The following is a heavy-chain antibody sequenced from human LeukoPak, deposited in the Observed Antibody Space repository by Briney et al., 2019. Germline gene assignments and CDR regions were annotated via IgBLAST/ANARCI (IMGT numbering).Heavy chain of an antibody. CDR1: GGSVSSHF. V-gene: IGHV4-59*02. CDR3: ARDSIEGNYYQLYAFDL. Sequence: PSETLSHTCTVSGGSVSSHFWSWIRQPPGKGLEWIGDIYYTGSTNHNPSLKSRVTISVDTSENQFSLRLSSVTAADTAVYYCARDSIEGNYYQLYAFDLWGQGTMVTVSS. J-gene: IGHJ3*01. D-gene: IGHD1-26*01. CDR2: IYYTGST.